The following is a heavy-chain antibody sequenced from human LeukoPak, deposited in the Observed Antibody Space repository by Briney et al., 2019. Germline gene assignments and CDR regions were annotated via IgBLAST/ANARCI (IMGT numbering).Heavy chain of an antibody. CDR3: ARGPSGYHNT. J-gene: IGHJ4*02. CDR1: EFTFNNYG. V-gene: IGHV3-7*01. CDR2: IKQDRSEK. Sequence: GGSLRLSCAASEFTFNNYGMSWVRQAPGKGLEWVANIKQDRSEKYYVDSVKGRFTISRDNAKNSLYLQMNSLRAEDTAVYYCARGPSGYHNTGGQGTLVTVSS. D-gene: IGHD5-12*01.